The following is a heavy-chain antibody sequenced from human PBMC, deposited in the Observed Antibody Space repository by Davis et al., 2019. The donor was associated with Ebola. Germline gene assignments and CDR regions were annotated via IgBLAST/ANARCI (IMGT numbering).Heavy chain of an antibody. CDR2: IFYSGNT. Sequence: MPGGSLRLSCTVSGGAINTSRYYWGWIRQPPGRGLEWLGTIFYSGNTYYNPSLKSRVTLSVDTSKKHFSLRLSSVTVADTAVYFCARTYNDFWTAYSPLDVWGQGTTVTVSS. CDR1: GGAINTSRYY. CDR3: ARTYNDFWTAYSPLDV. V-gene: IGHV4-39*02. J-gene: IGHJ6*01. D-gene: IGHD3/OR15-3a*01.